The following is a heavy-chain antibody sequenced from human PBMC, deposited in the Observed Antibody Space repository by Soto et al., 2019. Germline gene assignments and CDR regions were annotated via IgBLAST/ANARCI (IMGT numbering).Heavy chain of an antibody. Sequence: QVQLVQSGAEVKKPGSSVKVSCKASGGTFSSYTISWVRQAPGQGLEWMGRIIPILGIANYAQKFQGRVTITADKSTSTAYMELSSLRSEDTAVYYCASLDTDMVRGGYYYYGMDVWGQATTVTVSS. J-gene: IGHJ6*02. CDR3: ASLDTDMVRGGYYYYGMDV. CDR2: IIPILGIA. CDR1: GGTFSSYT. V-gene: IGHV1-69*02. D-gene: IGHD5-18*01.